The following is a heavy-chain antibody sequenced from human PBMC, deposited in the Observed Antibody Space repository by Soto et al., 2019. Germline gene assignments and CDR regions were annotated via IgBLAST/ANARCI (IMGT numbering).Heavy chain of an antibody. Sequence: PSETLSLTCTVSGGSISSGDYYWSWIRQPPGKGLEWIGYIYYSGSTYYNPPLKSRVTISVDTSKNQFSLKLSSVTAADTAVYYCARACYYDSSGYYYFDYWGQGTLVTVSS. J-gene: IGHJ4*02. D-gene: IGHD3-22*01. CDR3: ARACYYDSSGYYYFDY. CDR1: GGSISSGDYY. V-gene: IGHV4-30-4*01. CDR2: IYYSGST.